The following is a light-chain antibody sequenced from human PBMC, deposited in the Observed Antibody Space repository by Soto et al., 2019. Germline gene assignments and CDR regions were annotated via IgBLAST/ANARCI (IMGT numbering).Light chain of an antibody. CDR1: SSDVGDHNY. V-gene: IGLV2-14*03. CDR2: AVS. Sequence: QSALTQPASVSGSPGQSITISCTGTSSDVGDHNYVSWYPQQPGKAPKLMIYAVSNRPSGVSNRFSGSKSGNTASLTISGLQAEDEADYYCSSYTTSSTVIFGGGTKVTVL. CDR3: SSYTTSSTVI. J-gene: IGLJ2*01.